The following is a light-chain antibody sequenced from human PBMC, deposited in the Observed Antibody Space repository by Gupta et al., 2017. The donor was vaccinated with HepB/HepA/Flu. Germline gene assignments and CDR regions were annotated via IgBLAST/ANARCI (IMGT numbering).Light chain of an antibody. CDR2: GKN. V-gene: IGLV3-19*01. Sequence: SSELTQDPAVSVALGPTVRIKCQGDSLRSYYASWYQQKPGQAPVLVIYGKNNRPSGIPDRFSGASSGNTASLTITGAQAEDEADYYCNSRDSSGSVVFGGGTKLTVL. CDR1: SLRSYY. J-gene: IGLJ2*01. CDR3: NSRDSSGSVV.